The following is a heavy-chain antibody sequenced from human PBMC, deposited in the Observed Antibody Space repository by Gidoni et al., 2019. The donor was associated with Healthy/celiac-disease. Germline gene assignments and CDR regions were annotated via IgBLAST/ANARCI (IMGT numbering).Heavy chain of an antibody. J-gene: IGHJ3*02. D-gene: IGHD1-26*01. CDR3: ASADRGSGSYLRGERSNAFDI. V-gene: IGHV1-69*01. CDR1: GGTFSSYA. Sequence: QVQLVQSGAEVKKPGSSVKVSCKASGGTFSSYAISWGRQAPGQGLEWMGGIIPIFGTANYAQKFQGRVTITADESTSTAYMELSSLRSEDTAVYYCASADRGSGSYLRGERSNAFDIWGQGTMVTVSS. CDR2: IIPIFGTA.